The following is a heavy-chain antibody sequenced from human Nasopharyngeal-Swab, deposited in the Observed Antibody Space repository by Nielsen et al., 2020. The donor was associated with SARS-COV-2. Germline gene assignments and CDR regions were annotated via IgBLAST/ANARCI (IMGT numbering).Heavy chain of an antibody. CDR3: ARDLHYDYSVTIDWGETIEDIGGMDI. D-gene: IGHD4-11*01. V-gene: IGHV4-39*07. Sequence: SETLSLTCTVSGGSISSSSYYWGWIRQPPGKGLEWSGSIYYSGSTYYNPSLKSRVTISVDTSKNQFSLKLSSVTAAATAVYYGARDLHYDYSVTIDWGETIEDIGGMDIWGQGTTVTVSS. CDR1: GGSISSSSYY. J-gene: IGHJ6*02. CDR2: IYYSGST.